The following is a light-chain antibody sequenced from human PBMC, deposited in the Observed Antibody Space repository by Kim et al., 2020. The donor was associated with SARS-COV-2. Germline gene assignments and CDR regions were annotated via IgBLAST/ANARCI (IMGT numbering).Light chain of an antibody. J-gene: IGLJ3*02. CDR1: SSDVGSYTL. Sequence: GQSITISCTGTSSDVGSYTLVSWYQQHPGKAPKLIIYEVSKRPSGVSNRFSGSKSGNTASLTISGLQAEDEADYYCCSYAGSSTWVFGGGTQLTVL. CDR3: CSYAGSSTWV. V-gene: IGLV2-23*02. CDR2: EVS.